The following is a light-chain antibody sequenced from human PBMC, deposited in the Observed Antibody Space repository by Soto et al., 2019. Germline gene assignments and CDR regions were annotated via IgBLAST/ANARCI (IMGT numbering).Light chain of an antibody. V-gene: IGKV3-20*01. J-gene: IGKJ1*01. CDR3: QQYGSPPQT. Sequence: EIVLTQSPGTLSLSPGERATLSCRASQSVSSSYLAWYQQKPGQAPRLLIYGASSRATGIPDRFSGSGSGTDFTLTISRLEPEDFAVYYCQQYGSPPQTFGQGTNGE. CDR2: GAS. CDR1: QSVSSSY.